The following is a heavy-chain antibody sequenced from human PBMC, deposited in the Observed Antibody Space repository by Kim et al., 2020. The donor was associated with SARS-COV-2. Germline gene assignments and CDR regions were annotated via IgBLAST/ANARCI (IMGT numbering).Heavy chain of an antibody. V-gene: IGHV4-39*01. J-gene: IGHJ4*02. Sequence: NHSPSSKRRVTISVDTSKTQFSLKLTSVTAADTAVYFCARRQYSNFFDYWGQGTLVTVSS. D-gene: IGHD5-12*01. CDR3: ARRQYSNFFDY.